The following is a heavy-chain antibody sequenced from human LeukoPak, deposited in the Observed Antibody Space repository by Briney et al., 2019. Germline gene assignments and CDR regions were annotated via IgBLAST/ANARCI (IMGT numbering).Heavy chain of an antibody. Sequence: GASVKVSCKASGYTFTGYYMHWVRQAPGQGLEWMGWINPNSGGTNYAQKFQGRVTMTRDTSISTAYMELSRLRSDDTAVYYCARAPRVNYLVGAIDYWGQGTLVTVSS. CDR3: ARAPRVNYLVGAIDY. D-gene: IGHD1-26*01. V-gene: IGHV1-2*02. J-gene: IGHJ4*02. CDR1: GYTFTGYY. CDR2: INPNSGGT.